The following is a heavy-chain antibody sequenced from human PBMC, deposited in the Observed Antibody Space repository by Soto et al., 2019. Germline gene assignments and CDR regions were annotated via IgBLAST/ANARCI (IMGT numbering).Heavy chain of an antibody. CDR3: ARSIVVVTALDY. Sequence: ASVKVSCKASGYTFTSYTITWVRQAPGQGLEWMGWINAGNGNTKYSQKFQGRVTITRDTSASTAYMELSSLRSEDTAVYYCARSIVVVTALDYWGQGTLVTV. D-gene: IGHD2-21*02. V-gene: IGHV1-3*01. J-gene: IGHJ4*02. CDR2: INAGNGNT. CDR1: GYTFTSYT.